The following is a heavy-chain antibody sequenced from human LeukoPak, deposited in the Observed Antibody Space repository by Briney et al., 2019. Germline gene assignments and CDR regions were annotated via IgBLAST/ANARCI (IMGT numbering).Heavy chain of an antibody. V-gene: IGHV3-66*01. CDR2: IYSGART. CDR1: GLSVSSNY. CDR3: VGGDSTGFDY. J-gene: IGHJ4*02. D-gene: IGHD4-17*01. Sequence: GGSLRLSCAASGLSVSSNYMSWVRQAPGKGLEWVPVIYSGARTYYADSVKGRFTISRDNSKNTLSLQMNSLRAEDTAVYYCVGGDSTGFDYWGQGTLVTVSS.